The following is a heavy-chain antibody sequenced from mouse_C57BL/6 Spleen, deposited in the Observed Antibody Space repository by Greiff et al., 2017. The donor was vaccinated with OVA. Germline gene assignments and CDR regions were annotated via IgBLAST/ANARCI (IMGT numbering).Heavy chain of an antibody. D-gene: IGHD1-1*01. CDR3: ARSGYYGSSPRGAMDY. CDR1: GYAFSSSW. V-gene: IGHV1-82*01. CDR2: IYPGDGDT. Sequence: VKLVESGPELVKPGASVKISCKASGYAFSSSWMNWVKQRPGKGLEWIGRIYPGDGDTNYNGKFKGKATLTADKSSSTAYMQLSSLTSEDSAVYFCARSGYYGSSPRGAMDYWGQGTSVTVSS. J-gene: IGHJ4*01.